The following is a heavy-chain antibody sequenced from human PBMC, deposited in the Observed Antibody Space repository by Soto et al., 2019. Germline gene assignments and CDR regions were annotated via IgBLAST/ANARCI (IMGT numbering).Heavy chain of an antibody. CDR3: ARGGGRGYNELDP. V-gene: IGHV1-2*02. CDR2: INPNSGGT. J-gene: IGHJ5*02. Sequence: QVQLVQSGAEVKKPGASVKVSCKASGYTFTAYYMHWVRQAPGQGLEWMGWINPNSGGTYHAPNFQGRVTMTRATSTTTAYMELASLRSDDTAVYYCARGGGRGYNELDPWGHGTLVIVSS. CDR1: GYTFTAYY. D-gene: IGHD5-12*01.